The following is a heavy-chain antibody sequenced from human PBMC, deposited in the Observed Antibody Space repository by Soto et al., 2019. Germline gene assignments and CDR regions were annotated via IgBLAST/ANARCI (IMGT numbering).Heavy chain of an antibody. CDR3: ARAIAAAYYMDV. J-gene: IGHJ6*03. CDR2: IYYSGST. Sequence: SETLSLTCTVSGGYISSYYWSWIRQPPGKGLEWIGYIYYSGSTNYNPSLKSRVTISVDTSKNQFSLKLSSVTAADTAVYYCARAIAAAYYMDVWGKGTTVTVSS. CDR1: GGYISSYY. V-gene: IGHV4-59*01. D-gene: IGHD6-13*01.